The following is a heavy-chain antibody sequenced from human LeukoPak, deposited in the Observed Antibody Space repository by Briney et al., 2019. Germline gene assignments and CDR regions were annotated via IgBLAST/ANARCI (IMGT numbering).Heavy chain of an antibody. V-gene: IGHV1-8*03. J-gene: IGHJ4*02. Sequence: ASVKVSCKASGYTFTSYDINWVRQATGQGLEWMGWMNPNSGSTGYAQKFQGRVTITRNTSISTAYMELSGLRSEDTAVYDCARGRSTGYPYCFEYWGQGTLVTVSS. CDR2: MNPNSGST. D-gene: IGHD5-12*01. CDR3: ARGRSTGYPYCFEY. CDR1: GYTFTSYD.